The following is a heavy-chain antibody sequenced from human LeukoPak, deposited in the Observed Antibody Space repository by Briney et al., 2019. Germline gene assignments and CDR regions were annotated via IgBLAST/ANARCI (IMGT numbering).Heavy chain of an antibody. CDR1: GFTFSSYG. CDR3: ARGLSGYASSLSY. D-gene: IGHD6-6*01. J-gene: IGHJ4*02. Sequence: GGSLRLSCAASGFTFSSYGMSWVRQAPGKGLEWVSAISGSGGSTYYADSVKGRFTISRDNSKNTLYLQMNSLRAEDTAVYYCARGLSGYASSLSYWGQGTLVTVSA. CDR2: ISGSGGST. V-gene: IGHV3-23*01.